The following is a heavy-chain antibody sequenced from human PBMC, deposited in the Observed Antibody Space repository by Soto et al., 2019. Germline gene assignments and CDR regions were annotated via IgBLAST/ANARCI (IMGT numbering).Heavy chain of an antibody. V-gene: IGHV4-59*08. CDR2: IYYSGST. D-gene: IGHD6-13*01. Sequence: SETLSLTCTVSGGSIIIYYLSWIRQPPGKGLERIGYIYYSGSTNYNPSLKSRVTISVDTSKNQFSLKLSSVTAADTAVYYCARLSSSWFNADAFDIWGQGTMVTVSS. CDR3: ARLSSSWFNADAFDI. J-gene: IGHJ3*02. CDR1: GGSIIIYY.